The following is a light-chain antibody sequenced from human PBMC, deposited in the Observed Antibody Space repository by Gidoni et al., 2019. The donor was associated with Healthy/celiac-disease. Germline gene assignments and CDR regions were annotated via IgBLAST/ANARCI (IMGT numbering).Light chain of an antibody. CDR1: QSVNSY. V-gene: IGKV3-11*01. J-gene: IGKJ4*01. Sequence: IVLTQSPVTLSLSPGERATLPCRASQSVNSYLAWYQQKPGQAPRLLIYDASNRATGIPARFSGSGSETDFALTISSLESEDFAVYYCQQRSNWPLTFGGGTKVEIK. CDR3: QQRSNWPLT. CDR2: DAS.